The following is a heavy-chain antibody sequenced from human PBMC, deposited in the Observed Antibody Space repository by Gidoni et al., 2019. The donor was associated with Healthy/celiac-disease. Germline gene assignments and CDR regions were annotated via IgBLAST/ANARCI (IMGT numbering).Heavy chain of an antibody. CDR2: ISYDGSNK. V-gene: IGHV3-30*04. CDR1: GFTFSSYA. Sequence: QVQLVESGGGVVQPGRSLRLSCAASGFTFSSYAIHWVREAPGKGLECVAVISYDGSNKYYADSVKGRFTISRDNSKNTLYLQMNSLRAEDTAVYYCARDLPFDYWGQGTLVTVSS. CDR3: ARDLPFDY. J-gene: IGHJ4*02.